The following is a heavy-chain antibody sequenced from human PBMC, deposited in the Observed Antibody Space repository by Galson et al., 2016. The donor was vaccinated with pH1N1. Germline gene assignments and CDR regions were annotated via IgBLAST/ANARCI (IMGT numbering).Heavy chain of an antibody. CDR3: VKRPTAATGPLEY. D-gene: IGHD6-13*01. CDR1: GFTFSSYA. J-gene: IGHJ4*02. V-gene: IGHV3-23*01. Sequence: SLRLSCAASGFTFSSYAMSWVRQAPGKGLEWVSSITASGGNTYYADSVKGRFTISRDNSKNTLFLQMNSLRAEDTAVYYCVKRPTAATGPLEYWGQGTLVTVSS. CDR2: ITASGGNT.